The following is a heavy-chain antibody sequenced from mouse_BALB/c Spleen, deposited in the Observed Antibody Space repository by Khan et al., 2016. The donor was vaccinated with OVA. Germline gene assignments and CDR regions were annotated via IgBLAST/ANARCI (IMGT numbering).Heavy chain of an antibody. Sequence: EVQLQESGGGLVQPGGSRKLSCAASGFTFSDYGLAWVRQAPGKGPEWVAFISSLAYSIYYADTVTGRFTISRENAKNTLYLEMSSLRSEDTAMYYYSRSWAMDYWGQGTTVTVSS. V-gene: IGHV5-15*02. CDR2: ISSLAYSI. CDR1: GFTFSDYG. J-gene: IGHJ4*01. CDR3: SRSWAMDY.